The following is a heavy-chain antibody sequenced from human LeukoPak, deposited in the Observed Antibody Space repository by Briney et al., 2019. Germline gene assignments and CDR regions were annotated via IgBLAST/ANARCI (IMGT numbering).Heavy chain of an antibody. CDR3: ARRGYYGSGDFDY. D-gene: IGHD3-10*01. CDR2: IHYSGGIT. V-gene: IGHV4-59*08. J-gene: IGHJ4*02. Sequence: SETLSLTCTVSGGSISSYYWSWIRQPPGKGLEWIGYIHYSGGITYCNPSLKSRVTISVDTSKNQFSLSLSAVTAADTAVYYCARRGYYGSGDFDYWGQGTLVTVSS. CDR1: GGSISSYY.